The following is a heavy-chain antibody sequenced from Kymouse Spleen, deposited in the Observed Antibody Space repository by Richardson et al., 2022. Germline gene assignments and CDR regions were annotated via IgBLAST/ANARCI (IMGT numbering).Heavy chain of an antibody. CDR1: GFTFSSYS. Sequence: EVQLVESGGGLVKPGGSLRLSCAASGFTFSSYSMNWVRQAPGKGLEWVSSISSSSSYIYYADSVKGRFTISRDNAKNSLYLQMNSLRAEDTAVYYCARTYYDFWSGYYTEDYYYYYYGMDVWGQGTTVTVSS. J-gene: IGHJ6*02. CDR3: ARTYYDFWSGYYTEDYYYYYYGMDV. V-gene: IGHV3-21*03. D-gene: IGHD3-3*01. CDR2: ISSSSSYI.